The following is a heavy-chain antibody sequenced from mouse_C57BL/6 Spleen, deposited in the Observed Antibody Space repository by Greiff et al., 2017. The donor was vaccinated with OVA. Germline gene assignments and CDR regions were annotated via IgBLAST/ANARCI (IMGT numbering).Heavy chain of an antibody. Sequence: QVHVKQPGAELVKPGASVKLSCKASGYTFTSYWMQWVKQRPGQGLEWIGEIDPSDSYTNYNQKFKGKATLTVDTSSSTAYMQLSSLTSEDSAVYYCARKTAQAPFDYWGQGTTLTVSS. CDR2: IDPSDSYT. V-gene: IGHV1-50*01. J-gene: IGHJ2*01. D-gene: IGHD3-2*02. CDR3: ARKTAQAPFDY. CDR1: GYTFTSYW.